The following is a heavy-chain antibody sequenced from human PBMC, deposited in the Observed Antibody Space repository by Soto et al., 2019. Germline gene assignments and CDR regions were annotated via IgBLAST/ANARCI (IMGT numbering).Heavy chain of an antibody. V-gene: IGHV3-74*03. CDR3: TRRGCSTTGCYFN. J-gene: IGHJ4*02. CDR1: GFPFSSYW. D-gene: IGHD2-2*01. Sequence: EVRLVESGGDLVQPGGSLRLSCAASGFPFSSYWMHWVRQAPGKGLVWVSRINGDGSSITYADSVKGRFTNSRDNAKNTLYLQMNSLRAEDAAVYYCTRRGCSTTGCYFNWGRGTLVTVSS. CDR2: INGDGSSI.